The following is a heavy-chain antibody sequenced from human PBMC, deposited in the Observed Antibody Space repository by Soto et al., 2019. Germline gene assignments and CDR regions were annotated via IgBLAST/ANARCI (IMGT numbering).Heavy chain of an antibody. CDR1: GDSISSYY. D-gene: IGHD3-3*01. V-gene: IGHV4-59*01. J-gene: IGHJ5*02. Sequence: PSETLSLTGTVSGDSISSYYWSWIRQPPGKGLEWIGHIYYSGSTNYNPSLKSRVTRSVDASKNQFPLKLSSVTAADTAVYYCARDKYYDFWSGFDPWCQGTLVTVSP. CDR3: ARDKYYDFWSGFDP. CDR2: IYYSGST.